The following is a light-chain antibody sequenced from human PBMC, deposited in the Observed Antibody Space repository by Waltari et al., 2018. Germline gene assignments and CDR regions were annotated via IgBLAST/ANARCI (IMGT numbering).Light chain of an antibody. Sequence: DIQMTQSPSSLSASVGDTVTITCRASQGISSYLNWFQQKPGKAPKLLIYAATTLQSGVPSRVSGSGSGTEFTLTISSLQPEDFATYFCLQHNTYPYSFGQGTKVEIK. J-gene: IGKJ2*03. CDR1: QGISSY. CDR3: LQHNTYPYS. CDR2: AAT. V-gene: IGKV1-17*01.